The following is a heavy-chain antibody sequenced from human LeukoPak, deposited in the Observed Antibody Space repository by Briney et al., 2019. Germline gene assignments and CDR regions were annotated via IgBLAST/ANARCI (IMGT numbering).Heavy chain of an antibody. CDR3: VRDSIAAAGISYFDY. CDR1: GFTFSSHA. D-gene: IGHD6-13*01. Sequence: PGGSLRLSCSASGFTFSSHAMHWVRQAPGKGLEYVSAISNNGGTTYYADSVKGRFTISRDNSKNTLYLQMSSLRAEDTAVYYCVRDSIAAAGISYFDYWGQGTLVTVSS. V-gene: IGHV3-64D*09. CDR2: ISNNGGTT. J-gene: IGHJ4*02.